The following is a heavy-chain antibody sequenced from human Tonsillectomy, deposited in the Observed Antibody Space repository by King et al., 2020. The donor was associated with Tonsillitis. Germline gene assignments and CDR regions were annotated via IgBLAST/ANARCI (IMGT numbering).Heavy chain of an antibody. Sequence: VQLVESGGGLVQPGGSLRLSCAASGFSFSTSYMTWVRQAPGKGLEWVANINRDGSREHYLDSVRGRFTISRDNAKNSSCLQMNRLRAEDTAGYYCAMGGGYLTDYWGQGTLVTVSS. D-gene: IGHD2-21*01. CDR3: AMGGGYLTDY. V-gene: IGHV3-7*01. J-gene: IGHJ4*02. CDR1: GFSFSTSY. CDR2: INRDGSRE.